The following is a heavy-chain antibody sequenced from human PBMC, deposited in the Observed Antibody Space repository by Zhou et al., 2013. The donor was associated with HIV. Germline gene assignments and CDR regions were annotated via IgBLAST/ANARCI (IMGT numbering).Heavy chain of an antibody. D-gene: IGHD5-18*01. V-gene: IGHV1-2*02. CDR3: ARVRDSYGGAFDI. CDR1: GYPFTDYY. CDR2: INPKSGGS. J-gene: IGHJ3*02. Sequence: QVQLVQSGTEVKKPGASVKVSCKASGYPFTDYYIFWVRQAPGQGLEWMGWINPKSGGSNYAQDFKGRLTMTRDTSITTVYMELKRLTSEDTAMYFCARVRDSYGGAFDIWGQGTMVTVSS.